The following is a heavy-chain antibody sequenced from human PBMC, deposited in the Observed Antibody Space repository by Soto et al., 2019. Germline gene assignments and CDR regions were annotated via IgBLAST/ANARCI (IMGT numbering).Heavy chain of an antibody. J-gene: IGHJ4*02. CDR2: IYYSGST. Sequence: SETLSLTSTVSGGSISSGGYYCSWIRQHPGKGLEWIGYIYYSGSTYYIPSLKSRVTISVDTSKNQFSLKLSSVTAADTAVYYCARDSRLRSALDYWGQGTLVTVSS. CDR3: ARDSRLRSALDY. D-gene: IGHD4-17*01. CDR1: GGSISSGGYY. V-gene: IGHV4-31*03.